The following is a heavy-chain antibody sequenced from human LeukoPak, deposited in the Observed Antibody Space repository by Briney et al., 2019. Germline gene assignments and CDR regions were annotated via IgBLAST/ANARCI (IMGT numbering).Heavy chain of an antibody. J-gene: IGHJ4*02. V-gene: IGHV3-48*01. CDR2: ISSSGRTI. CDR3: ARDQGANWGWGFFDY. D-gene: IGHD7-27*01. Sequence: GGSLRLSCEASGFTFRSYGMNWVRQAPGKGLEWVSYISSSGRTIYYADSVKGRFIISRDNAKNSLYLQMNSLRAEDTAVYYCARDQGANWGWGFFDYWGQGTLVTVSS. CDR1: GFTFRSYG.